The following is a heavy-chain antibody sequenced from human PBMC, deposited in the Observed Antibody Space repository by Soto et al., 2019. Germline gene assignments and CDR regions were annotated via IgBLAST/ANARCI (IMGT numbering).Heavy chain of an antibody. D-gene: IGHD3-10*01. CDR2: TYYRSMWYF. CDR1: GDSVTGNTAG. J-gene: IGHJ6*02. V-gene: IGHV6-1*01. CDR3: ARAPTNYYGSGSYGFWDYYYYGMDV. Sequence: PSQTLSLTCVISGDSVTGNTAGWNWIRQSPSRGLEWLGRTYYRSMWYFDYAGSVKGRMTINPDTSRNQFSLQLNSVSPEDTAVYYCARAPTNYYGSGSYGFWDYYYYGMDVWGQGTTVTVSS.